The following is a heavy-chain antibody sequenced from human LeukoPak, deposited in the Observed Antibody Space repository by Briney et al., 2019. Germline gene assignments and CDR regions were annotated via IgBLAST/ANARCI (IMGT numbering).Heavy chain of an antibody. CDR3: ARRKRGSGGPFDY. CDR1: GGSISDYY. Sequence: SETLSLTCTVSGGSISDYYWTWIRQSPGTGLEWIGYMDYSGSTAYNPSLKSRVTISIDTSKKQFSLELSPVTAADTAIYFCARRKRGSGGPFDYWGQGTLVTVSS. CDR2: MDYSGST. V-gene: IGHV4-59*08. J-gene: IGHJ4*02. D-gene: IGHD6-19*01.